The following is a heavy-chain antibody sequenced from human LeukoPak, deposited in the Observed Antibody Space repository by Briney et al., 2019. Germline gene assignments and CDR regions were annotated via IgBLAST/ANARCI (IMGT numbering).Heavy chain of an antibody. J-gene: IGHJ4*02. Sequence: GASVKVSCKASGYTFTSYAMHWVRQAPGQRLEWMGWINAGNGNTNYAQKLQGRVTMTTDTSTSTAYMELSSPRSEDTAVYYCARVVAANYFDYWGQGTLVTVSS. CDR1: GYTFTSYA. CDR3: ARVVAANYFDY. CDR2: INAGNGNT. D-gene: IGHD2-15*01. V-gene: IGHV1-3*01.